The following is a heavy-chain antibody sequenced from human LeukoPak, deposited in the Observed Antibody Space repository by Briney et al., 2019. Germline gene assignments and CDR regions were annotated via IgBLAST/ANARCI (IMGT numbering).Heavy chain of an antibody. CDR2: ISSSGSTI. V-gene: IGHV3-48*03. CDR3: ARDRLAVGATRTYYYGMDV. D-gene: IGHD1-26*01. J-gene: IGHJ6*02. CDR1: GFTFSSYE. Sequence: GGSLRLSCAASGFTFSSYEMNWVRQAPGKGLEWVSYISSSGSTIYYADSVKGRFTISRDNAKNSLYLQMNSLRAEDTAVYYCARDRLAVGATRTYYYGMDVWGQGTTVTVSS.